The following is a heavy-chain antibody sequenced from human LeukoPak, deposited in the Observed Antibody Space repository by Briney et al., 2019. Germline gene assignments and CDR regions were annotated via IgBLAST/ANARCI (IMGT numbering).Heavy chain of an antibody. J-gene: IGHJ6*03. CDR1: GGTFSSYA. CDR3: ARVRGDSSGYYYYYMDV. V-gene: IGHV1-69*05. CDR2: IIPIFGTA. D-gene: IGHD3-22*01. Sequence: SVKVSCKASGGTFSSYAISRVRQAPGQGLEWMGGIIPIFGTANYAQKFQGRVTITTDESTSTAYMELSSLRSEDTAVYYCARVRGDSSGYYYYYMDVWGKGTTVTVSS.